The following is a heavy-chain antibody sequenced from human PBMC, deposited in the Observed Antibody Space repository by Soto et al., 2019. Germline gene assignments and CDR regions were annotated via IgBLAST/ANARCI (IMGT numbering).Heavy chain of an antibody. CDR1: GYTFTNYG. D-gene: IGHD6-19*01. CDR3: GRGGLAVSGTYDY. V-gene: IGHV1-18*01. J-gene: IGHJ4*02. CDR2: ISGSNGDT. Sequence: QVQLVQSGAEVKESGASVKVSCQASGYTFTNYGVAWVRRAPGQGLEWMGWISGSNGDTKYAQNLQNRVSMTTDTSTNTAYMELRSLRPDDTAIYFCGRGGLAVSGTYDYWGQGTLVTVSS.